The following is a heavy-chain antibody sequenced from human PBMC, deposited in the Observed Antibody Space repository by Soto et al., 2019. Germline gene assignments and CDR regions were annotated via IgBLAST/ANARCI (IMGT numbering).Heavy chain of an antibody. CDR1: GGTFSSYA. Sequence: QVQLVQSGAEVKKTGSSVKVSCKASGGTFSSYAISWVRQAPGQGLEWMGGIIPIFGTANYAQKFQGRVTITADESTSTAYMELSSLRSEDTAVYYCASVGVLGYCSSTSCSRFDYWGQGTLVTVSS. D-gene: IGHD2-2*01. V-gene: IGHV1-69*01. CDR3: ASVGVLGYCSSTSCSRFDY. CDR2: IIPIFGTA. J-gene: IGHJ4*02.